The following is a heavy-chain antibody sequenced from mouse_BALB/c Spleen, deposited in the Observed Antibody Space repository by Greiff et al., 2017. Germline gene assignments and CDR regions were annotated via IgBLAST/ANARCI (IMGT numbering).Heavy chain of an antibody. CDR3: ERHLYEGYREDYFDY. CDR1: GFTFSSYT. D-gene: IGHD2-3*01. CDR2: ISNGGGST. V-gene: IGHV5-12-2*01. J-gene: IGHJ2*01. Sequence: EVKLVESGGGLVQPGGSLKLSCAASGFTFSSYTMSWVRQTPEKRLEWVAYISNGGGSTYYPDTVKGRFTISRDNAKNTLYLQMSSLKSEDTAMYYCERHLYEGYREDYFDYWGQGTTLTVSS.